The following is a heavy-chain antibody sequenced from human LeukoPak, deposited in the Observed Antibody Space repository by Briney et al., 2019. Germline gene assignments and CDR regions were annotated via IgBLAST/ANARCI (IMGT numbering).Heavy chain of an antibody. V-gene: IGHV4-34*01. D-gene: IGHD3-10*01. Sequence: SETLSLTCAVYGGSFSGYYWSWIRQPPGKGLEWIGEINHSGSTNCNPSLKSRVTISVDTSKNQFSLKLSSVTAADTAVYYCARRYGSGSYNWFDPWGQGTLVTVSS. CDR2: INHSGST. CDR3: ARRYGSGSYNWFDP. CDR1: GGSFSGYY. J-gene: IGHJ5*02.